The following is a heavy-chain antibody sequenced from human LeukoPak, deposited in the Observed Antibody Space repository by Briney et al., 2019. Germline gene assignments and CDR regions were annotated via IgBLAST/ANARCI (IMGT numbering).Heavy chain of an antibody. CDR2: IYYSGST. J-gene: IGHJ4*02. D-gene: IGHD6-13*01. CDR1: GGSISSYY. CDR3: ARGRSAAGNFDY. Sequence: SETLSLTCTVSGGSISSYYWSWIRHQPGKGLEWIGHIYYSGSTDYNPSLKSRLAISVDTSKNQFSLKVTSVTAADTAVYYCARGRSAAGNFDYWGQGTLVTVSS. V-gene: IGHV4-59*06.